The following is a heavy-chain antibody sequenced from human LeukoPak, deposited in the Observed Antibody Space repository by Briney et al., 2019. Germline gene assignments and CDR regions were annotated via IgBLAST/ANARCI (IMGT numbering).Heavy chain of an antibody. J-gene: IGHJ5*02. D-gene: IGHD1-26*01. CDR2: ISVYNGNT. Sequence: GASVTVSCKASGYTFTSYGISWVRQAPGQGLEWMGWISVYNGNTNYAQKLQGRVTMTTDTSTSTAYMELRSLRSDDTAVYYCARDVVGATRWFDPWGQGTLVTVSS. V-gene: IGHV1-18*01. CDR1: GYTFTSYG. CDR3: ARDVVGATRWFDP.